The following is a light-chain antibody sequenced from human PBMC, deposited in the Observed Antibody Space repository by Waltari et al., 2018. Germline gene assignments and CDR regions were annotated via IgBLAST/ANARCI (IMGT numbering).Light chain of an antibody. CDR3: QQYSRSPWT. J-gene: IGKJ1*01. V-gene: IGKV3-20*01. CDR2: GTS. Sequence: IALTQSPGTLSLSTGERATLSCGASESVPTKLLAWYQQKPGQAPRLLIYGTSNRATDIPDRFSGSGSGTDFTLTINSLEPEDFAVYYCQQYSRSPWTFGQGTKVEIK. CDR1: ESVPTKL.